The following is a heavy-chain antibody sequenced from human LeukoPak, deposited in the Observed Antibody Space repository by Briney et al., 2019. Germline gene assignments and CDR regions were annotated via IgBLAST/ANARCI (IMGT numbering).Heavy chain of an antibody. CDR3: ARDVLEMATIVDAFDI. CDR1: GYTFTSYA. D-gene: IGHD5-24*01. CDR2: INTNTGNP. V-gene: IGHV7-4-1*02. J-gene: IGHJ3*02. Sequence: ASVKVSCKASGYTFTSYAMNWVRQAPGQGLEWMGWINTNTGNPTYAQGFTGRFVFSLDTSVSTAYLQISSLKAEDTAAYYCARDVLEMATIVDAFDIWGQGTMVTVSS.